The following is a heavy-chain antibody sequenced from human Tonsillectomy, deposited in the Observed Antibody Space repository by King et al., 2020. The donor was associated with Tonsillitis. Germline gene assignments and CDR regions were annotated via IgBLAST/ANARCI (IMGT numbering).Heavy chain of an antibody. CDR3: ARSVLYYYTTSCIDY. CDR2: ISYDGSNK. D-gene: IGHD3-22*01. V-gene: IGHV3-30-3*01. Sequence: VQLVESGGGVVQPGRSLRLYCAASGFTFSSNAMHWVRQAPGKGLEWVAVISYDGSNKYYADSVKGRFTISRDNSKNTLYLQMNSLRAEDTAVYYCARSVLYYYTTSCIDYWGQGTLVTVSS. J-gene: IGHJ4*02. CDR1: GFTFSSNA.